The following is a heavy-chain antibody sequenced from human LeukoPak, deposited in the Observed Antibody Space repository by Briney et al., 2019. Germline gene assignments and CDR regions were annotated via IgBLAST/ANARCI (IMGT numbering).Heavy chain of an antibody. CDR3: ARSPRITMIVVADFDY. D-gene: IGHD3-22*01. J-gene: IGHJ4*02. CDR1: GFTFSGYA. V-gene: IGHV3-30-3*01. Sequence: GGSLRLSCAASGFTFSGYAMHWVRQAPGKGLEWVAVISYDGSNKYYADSVKGRFTISRDNSKNTLYLQMNSLRAEDTAVYYCARSPRITMIVVADFDYWGQGTLVTVSS. CDR2: ISYDGSNK.